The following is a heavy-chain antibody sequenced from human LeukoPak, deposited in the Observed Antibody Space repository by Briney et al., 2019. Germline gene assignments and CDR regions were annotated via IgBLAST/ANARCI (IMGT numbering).Heavy chain of an antibody. Sequence: GGSLRLSCAASGFTFSSYAMSWVRQASGKGLEWVGRIRSKANSYATAYTASVKGRFTISRDDSKNTAYLQMNSLKTEDTAVYYCGIFDVYSGSLPWGQGTLVTVSS. CDR3: GIFDVYSGSLP. CDR1: GFTFSSYA. D-gene: IGHD1-26*01. J-gene: IGHJ5*02. V-gene: IGHV3-73*01. CDR2: IRSKANSYAT.